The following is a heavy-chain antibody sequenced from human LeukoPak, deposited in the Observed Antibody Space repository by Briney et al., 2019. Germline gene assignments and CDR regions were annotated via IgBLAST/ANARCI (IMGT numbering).Heavy chain of an antibody. CDR2: IYSGGST. Sequence: PGGSLRLSCAASGFTFSSNPMTWVRQAPGEGLEWVSVIYSGGSTYYADSVKGRFIISRDNSKNTLSLQMNSLRAEDTAVYYCVRDLTWGQGTLVTVSS. CDR1: GFTFSSNP. J-gene: IGHJ5*02. CDR3: VRDLT. V-gene: IGHV3-53*01.